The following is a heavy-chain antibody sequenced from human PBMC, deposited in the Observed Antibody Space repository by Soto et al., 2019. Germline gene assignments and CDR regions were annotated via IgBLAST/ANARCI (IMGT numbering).Heavy chain of an antibody. Sequence: PGGSLRLSCAASGFTFSSYWMSWVRQAPGKGLEWVANIKQDGSEKYYVDSVKGRFTISRDNAKNSLYLQMNSLRAEDTAVYYCARGILAVAGIYYYYYGMDVWGQGTTVTVSS. CDR1: GFTFSSYW. J-gene: IGHJ6*02. V-gene: IGHV3-7*01. D-gene: IGHD6-19*01. CDR2: IKQDGSEK. CDR3: ARGILAVAGIYYYYYGMDV.